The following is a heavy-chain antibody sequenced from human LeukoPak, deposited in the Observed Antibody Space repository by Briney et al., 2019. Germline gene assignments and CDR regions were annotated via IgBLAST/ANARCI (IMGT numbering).Heavy chain of an antibody. CDR3: AGTLAVASKTAYFDS. CDR1: GDSVSSNRAS. V-gene: IGHV6-1*01. CDR2: TYYRSKWFN. J-gene: IGHJ4*02. D-gene: IGHD6-19*01. Sequence: SQTLSLTCAISGDSVSSNRASWNWIRQSPSRGLEWLGRTYYRSKWFNDYEVSVESRISINPDTSKNQFSLQLNSVTPEDTAVYYCAGTLAVASKTAYFDSWGQGTLVTVSS.